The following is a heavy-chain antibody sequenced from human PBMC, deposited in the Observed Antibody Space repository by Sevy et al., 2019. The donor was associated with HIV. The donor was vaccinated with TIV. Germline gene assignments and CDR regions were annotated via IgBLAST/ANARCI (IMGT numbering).Heavy chain of an antibody. CDR2: IKQDGSDK. Sequence: GGSLRLSCAASGFTFSGNWMSWVRQAPGKGLEWVANIKQDGSDKYYVDTVKGRFTISRDNAKNSLYLQMNSLRVEDTAVYYCARDHDYGDYDYWGQGTLVTVSS. J-gene: IGHJ4*02. V-gene: IGHV3-7*01. D-gene: IGHD4-17*01. CDR1: GFTFSGNW. CDR3: ARDHDYGDYDY.